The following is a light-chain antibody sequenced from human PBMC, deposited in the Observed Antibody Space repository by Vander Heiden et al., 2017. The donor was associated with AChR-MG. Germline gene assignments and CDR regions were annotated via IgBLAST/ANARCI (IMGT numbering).Light chain of an antibody. Sequence: VELTHSPSTLSLSRRERAPLSCGSSQCLLSYLASSEPRPGPAPRLLIYDVSNMATGIPARFSGGGSGTDFTLTISSLEPEDFAVYYCQQRNTWPLTFGGGTKVEIK. CDR2: DVS. V-gene: IGKV3-11*01. CDR1: QCLLSY. J-gene: IGKJ4*02. CDR3: QQRNTWPLT.